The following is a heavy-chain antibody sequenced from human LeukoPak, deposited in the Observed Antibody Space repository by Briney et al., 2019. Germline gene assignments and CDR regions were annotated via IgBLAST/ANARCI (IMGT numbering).Heavy chain of an antibody. J-gene: IGHJ4*02. Sequence: PGGSLRLSCAASGFTFSSYAMHWVRQAPGKGLEGVAVISYDGSNKYYADSVKGRFTISRDNSKNTLYLQMNSLRAEDTAVYYCARGGDYDFWSGYLGYWGQGTLVTVSS. CDR3: ARGGDYDFWSGYLGY. V-gene: IGHV3-30-3*01. D-gene: IGHD3-3*01. CDR2: ISYDGSNK. CDR1: GFTFSSYA.